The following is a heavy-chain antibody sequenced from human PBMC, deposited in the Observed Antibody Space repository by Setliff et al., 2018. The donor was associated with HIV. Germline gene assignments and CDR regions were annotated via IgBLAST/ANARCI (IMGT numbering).Heavy chain of an antibody. CDR3: ARDWVTRSNYYGSGGLWYFDF. CDR1: GDSIGDYY. J-gene: IGHJ2*01. CDR2: VYASAYS. V-gene: IGHV4-4*07. Sequence: SETLSLTCTVSGDSIGDYYWNWIRQPAGKGLEWIGRVYASAYSNYNPSLKSRVTMSVDTSQNQFSLKLRSVNAADTAVYYCARDWVTRSNYYGSGGLWYFDFWGRGILVTVPQ. D-gene: IGHD3-10*01.